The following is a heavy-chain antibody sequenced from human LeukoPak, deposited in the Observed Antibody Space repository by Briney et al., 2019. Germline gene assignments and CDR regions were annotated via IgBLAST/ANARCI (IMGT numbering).Heavy chain of an antibody. D-gene: IGHD3-22*01. J-gene: IGHJ4*02. V-gene: IGHV3-64*01. CDR2: ISSNGGST. CDR1: GFTFSSYA. CDR3: AGLHSSFGY. Sequence: GGSLRLSCAASGFTFSSYAMHWVRQAPGEGLEYVSAISSNGGSTYYANSVKGRFTISRDNSKNTLYLQMSSLRAEDMAVYYCAGLHSSFGYWGQGTLVTVSS.